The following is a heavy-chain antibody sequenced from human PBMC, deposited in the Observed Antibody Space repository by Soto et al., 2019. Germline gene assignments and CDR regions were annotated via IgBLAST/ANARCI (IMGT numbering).Heavy chain of an antibody. Sequence: SGPTLVNPTQTLTLTCTFSWVSLSTSVRFVSLILQPPGKCVEWLALIDGDDDEYYSTSRKTMVTGSKDTSKSQVVVRMSNMDPXGRATXYXARSKVDIVDPASEPFDYWGQGTLVTVSS. J-gene: IGHJ4*02. D-gene: IGHD5-12*01. CDR1: WVSLSTSVRF. V-gene: IGHV2-70*01. CDR2: IDGDDDE. CDR3: ARSKVDIVDPASEPFDY.